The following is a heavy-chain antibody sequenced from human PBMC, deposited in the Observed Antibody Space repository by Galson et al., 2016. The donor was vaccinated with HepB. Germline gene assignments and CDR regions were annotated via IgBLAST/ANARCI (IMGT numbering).Heavy chain of an antibody. CDR1: GLTFSSQA. CDR2: IIPMFQRA. J-gene: IGHJ4*02. V-gene: IGHV1-69*13. D-gene: IGHD3-22*01. CDR3: AADDRVYYHDSSGYRFDF. Sequence: SVKVSCKASGLTFSSQAISWVRQAPGQGLEWMGGIIPMFQRATYAQKFQGRVTISADEGTTTVYLDLSSLRSDDTAVYFCAADDRVYYHDSSGYRFDFWGQGTLVSVFS.